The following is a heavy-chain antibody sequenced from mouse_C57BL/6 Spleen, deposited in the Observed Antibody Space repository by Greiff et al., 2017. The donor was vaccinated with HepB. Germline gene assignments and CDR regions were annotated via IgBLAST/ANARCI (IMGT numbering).Heavy chain of an antibody. Sequence: DVQLVESGGGLVKPGGSLKLSCAASGFTFSSYAMSWVRQTPEKRLEWVATISDGGSYTYYPDNVKGRFTISRDNAKNNLYLQMSHLKSEDTAMYYCAREQAGNGFAYWGQGTLVTVSA. J-gene: IGHJ3*01. D-gene: IGHD2-1*01. CDR3: AREQAGNGFAY. CDR2: ISDGGSYT. V-gene: IGHV5-4*01. CDR1: GFTFSSYA.